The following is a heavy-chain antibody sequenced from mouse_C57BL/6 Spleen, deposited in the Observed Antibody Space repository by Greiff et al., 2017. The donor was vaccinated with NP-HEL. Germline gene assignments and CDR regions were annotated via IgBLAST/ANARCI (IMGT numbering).Heavy chain of an antibody. CDR3: CYGSSCDMDY. J-gene: IGHJ4*01. CDR2: IDPSDSYT. Sequence: QVQLQQPGAELVMPGASVKLSCKASGYTFTSYWMHWVKQRPGQGLEWIGEIDPSDSYTNYNQKFKGKSTLTVDQSSSTAYMQISSLTSEDSAVYYCCYGSSCDMDYWGQGTTVTVSS. CDR1: GYTFTSYW. D-gene: IGHD1-1*01. V-gene: IGHV1-69*01.